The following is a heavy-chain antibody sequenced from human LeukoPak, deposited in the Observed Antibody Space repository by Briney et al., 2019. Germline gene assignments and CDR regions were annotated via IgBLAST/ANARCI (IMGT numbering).Heavy chain of an antibody. V-gene: IGHV4-59*01. CDR2: IYYSGST. CDR1: GGSISSYY. J-gene: IGHJ4*02. CDR3: ARARSGSSGFDY. Sequence: PSETLSLTCTVSGGSISSYYWSWIRQPPGKGLEWIGYIYYSGSTNYNPSLKSRVTISVDTSKNQFSLKLSSVTAADTAVYYCARARSGSSGFDYWGQGTLVTVSS. D-gene: IGHD1-26*01.